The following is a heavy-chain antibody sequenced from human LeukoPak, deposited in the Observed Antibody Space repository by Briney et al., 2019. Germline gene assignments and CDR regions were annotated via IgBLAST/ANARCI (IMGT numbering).Heavy chain of an antibody. CDR1: GFTFSSYW. CDR3: ARGLGYCSGGSCYPWWFDP. D-gene: IGHD2-15*01. J-gene: IGHJ5*02. V-gene: IGHV3-74*01. CDR2: INSDGSST. Sequence: GGSLRLSYAASGFTFSSYWMHWVRQAPGKGLVWVSRINSDGSSTSYADSVKGRFTISRDNAKNTLYLQMNSLRAEDTAVYYCARGLGYCSGGSCYPWWFDPWGQGTLVTVSS.